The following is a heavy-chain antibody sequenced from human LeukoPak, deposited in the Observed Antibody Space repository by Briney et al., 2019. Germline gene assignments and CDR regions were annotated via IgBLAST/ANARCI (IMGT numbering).Heavy chain of an antibody. CDR2: VNHSGYT. D-gene: IGHD4-17*01. Sequence: PSETLSLTCAVSGTSFSSYYWSGIRQPPGKGLEWIGEVNHSGYTNDNPSLKSRVTISVDTSKNQFSLRLRSVTAADTGVYFCARMTTGHDFWGQGTLVTVSS. CDR1: GTSFSSYY. V-gene: IGHV4-34*01. J-gene: IGHJ4*02. CDR3: ARMTTGHDF.